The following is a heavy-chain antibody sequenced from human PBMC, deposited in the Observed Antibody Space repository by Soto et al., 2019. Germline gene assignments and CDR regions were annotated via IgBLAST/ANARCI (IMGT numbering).Heavy chain of an antibody. CDR2: IYYSGST. V-gene: IGHV4-30-2*05. CDR1: GGSISSGGYS. Sequence: SETLSLTCAVSGGSISSGGYSWSWIRQPPGKGLEWIGYIYYSGSTYYNPSLKSRVTISVDTSKNQFSLKLSSVTAADTAVYYCARDGFGELFSGMDVWGQGTTVTVSS. D-gene: IGHD3-10*01. J-gene: IGHJ6*02. CDR3: ARDGFGELFSGMDV.